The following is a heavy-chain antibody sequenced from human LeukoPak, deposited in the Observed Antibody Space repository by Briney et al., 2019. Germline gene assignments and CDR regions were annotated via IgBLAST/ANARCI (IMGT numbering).Heavy chain of an antibody. CDR1: GLTFSDYS. CDR2: INPTSTSI. CDR3: VRLRRNSDRSYYYYYYDS. Sequence: GVSLRLSCVASGLTFSDYSINWVRRAPGKGLEWVLSINPTSTSIYYADAVRGRFTISRDNAKSSLYLQMDSLRAEDTAVYYCVRLRRNSDRSYYYYYYDSWGQGILVTVSS. J-gene: IGHJ5*01. D-gene: IGHD3-10*01. V-gene: IGHV3-21*01.